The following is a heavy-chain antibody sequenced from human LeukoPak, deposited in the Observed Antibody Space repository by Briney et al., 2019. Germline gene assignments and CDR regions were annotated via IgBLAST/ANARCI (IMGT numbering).Heavy chain of an antibody. Sequence: PSETLSLTCVVSGYSISSGYYWGWIRQPPGRGLEWIATIYRGVNTYYNPSLTSRATVSVDMSKNQISLKLNPVTAADTAVYYCARYRNPTVTTADYFDYWGQGALVTVSS. J-gene: IGHJ4*02. V-gene: IGHV4-38-2*01. D-gene: IGHD4-11*01. CDR3: ARYRNPTVTTADYFDY. CDR2: IYRGVNT. CDR1: GYSISSGYY.